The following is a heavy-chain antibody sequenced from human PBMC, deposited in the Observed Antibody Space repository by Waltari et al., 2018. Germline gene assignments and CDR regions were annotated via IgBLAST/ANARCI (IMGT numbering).Heavy chain of an antibody. J-gene: IGHJ4*02. CDR2: IYYSGST. CDR1: GGSISSYY. V-gene: IGHV4-59*01. Sequence: QVQLQESGSGLVKPSETLSLTCPVSGGSISSYYSSWIRQPPGKGLEWIGYIYYSGSTNYNPSLKSRVTISVDTSKNQFSLKLSSVTAADTAVYYCARARRGSYYDYWGQGTLVTVSS. D-gene: IGHD1-26*01. CDR3: ARARRGSYYDY.